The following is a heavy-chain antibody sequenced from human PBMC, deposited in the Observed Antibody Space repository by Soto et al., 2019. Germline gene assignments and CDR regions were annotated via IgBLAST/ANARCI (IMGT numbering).Heavy chain of an antibody. CDR1: GDSVSSTSTA. V-gene: IGHV6-1*01. J-gene: IGHJ1*01. CDR3: PRGSNSSGWV. CDR2: TYYRSNWYS. D-gene: IGHD6-19*01. Sequence: SPTLSLNCAISGDSVSSTSTAGSWIRHTPSRGLEWLGRTYYRSNWYSDYAVSVKSRITINPDTSKNQFSLQLNSVPHEVTAGHDCPRGSNSSGWVWGHCTLVTV.